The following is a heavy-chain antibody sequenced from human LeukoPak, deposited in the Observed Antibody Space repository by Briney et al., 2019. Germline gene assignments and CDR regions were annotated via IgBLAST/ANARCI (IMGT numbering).Heavy chain of an antibody. CDR3: AKDEGTYYDFRSGYSMRPQNDAFDI. V-gene: IGHV3-23*01. Sequence: GGSLRLSCAASGFTFSSYAMSWVRQAPGKGLEWVSAISGSGGSTYYADSVKGRFTISRDNFKNTLYLQMNSLRAEDTAVYYCAKDEGTYYDFRSGYSMRPQNDAFDIWGQGTMVTVSS. J-gene: IGHJ3*02. D-gene: IGHD3-3*01. CDR2: ISGSGGST. CDR1: GFTFSSYA.